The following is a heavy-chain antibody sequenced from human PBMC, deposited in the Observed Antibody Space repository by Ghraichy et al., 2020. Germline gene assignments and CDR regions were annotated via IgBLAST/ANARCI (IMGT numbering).Heavy chain of an antibody. V-gene: IGHV3-30*04. CDR2: ISIDGSHQ. J-gene: IGHJ1*01. Sequence: GGSLRLSCGASGFIFSIYSMHWVRQAPGEGLAWVASISIDGSHQYYADSAQGRFSISRDNSKNMLYLQMNSLRPEDTAVYYCASGSSTSSEYFQHWGQGTLVTVS. CDR3: ASGSSTSSEYFQH. D-gene: IGHD2-2*01. CDR1: GFIFSIYS.